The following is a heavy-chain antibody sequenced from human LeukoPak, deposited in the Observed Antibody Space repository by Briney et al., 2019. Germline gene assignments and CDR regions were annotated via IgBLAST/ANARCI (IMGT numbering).Heavy chain of an antibody. CDR1: GGSISSGGYY. V-gene: IGHV4-31*03. CDR2: IYYSGST. Sequence: SQTLSLTCTVSGGSISSGGYYWSWIRQHPGKGLEWIGYIYYSGSTYYNPSLKSRVTISVDTSKNQFSLKLSSVTAADTAVYYCARAYCSGGSCYLKYFQHWGQGTLVTVSS. CDR3: ARAYCSGGSCYLKYFQH. J-gene: IGHJ1*01. D-gene: IGHD2-15*01.